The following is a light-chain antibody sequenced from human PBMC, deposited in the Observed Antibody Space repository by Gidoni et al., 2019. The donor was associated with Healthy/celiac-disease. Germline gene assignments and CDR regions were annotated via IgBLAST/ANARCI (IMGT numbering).Light chain of an antibody. CDR1: QSISSW. V-gene: IGKV1-5*03. J-gene: IGKJ4*01. CDR2: KAS. CDR3: QQYNSYPLT. Sequence: DIQMTQSPSTLSASGGDRVTITCRASQSISSWLDWYQQKPGKAPKLLIYKASSLESGVPSRFSGSGSGTEFTLTISSLQPDDFATYYCQQYNSYPLTFGGGTKVEIK.